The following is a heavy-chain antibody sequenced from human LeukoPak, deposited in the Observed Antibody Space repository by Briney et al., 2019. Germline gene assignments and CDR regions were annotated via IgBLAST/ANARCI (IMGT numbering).Heavy chain of an antibody. CDR2: IKQDGSEK. D-gene: IGHD5-18*01. V-gene: IGHV3-7*01. Sequence: GGSLRLSCAASGFTFSSYWMSWVRQAPGKGLGWVANIKQDGSEKYYVDSVKGRFTISRDNAKNSLYLQMNSLRAEDTAVYYCAKEASRGSSFAYTPIEKPYYLDYWGQGTLVTVSS. CDR1: GFTFSSYW. CDR3: AKEASRGSSFAYTPIEKPYYLDY. J-gene: IGHJ4*02.